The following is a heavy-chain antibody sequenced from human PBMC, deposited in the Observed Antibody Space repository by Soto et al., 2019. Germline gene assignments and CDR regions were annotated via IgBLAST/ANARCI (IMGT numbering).Heavy chain of an antibody. CDR1: GGSISRCGSS. CDR2: IYHSGST. CDR3: ARGYYDSSRPPGFDY. D-gene: IGHD3-22*01. Sequence: NLCLTCAVSGGSISRCGSSWSWIRQPPGKGLEWIGYIYHSGSTYYNPSLKSRVTISVDRSKNQFSLKLSSVTAADTAVYYCARGYYDSSRPPGFDYWGQATLVTVSS. V-gene: IGHV4-30-2*01. J-gene: IGHJ4*03.